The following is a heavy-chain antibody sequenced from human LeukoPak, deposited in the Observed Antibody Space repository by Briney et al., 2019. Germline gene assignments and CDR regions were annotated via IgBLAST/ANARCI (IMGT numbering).Heavy chain of an antibody. Sequence: PGGSLRLSCAASGFTFSSYAMSWVRQAPGKGLEWVSAISGSGGSTYYADSVKGRFTISRDNSKNTLYLQMSSLRAEDTAVYYCAKGPKWFGESHFDYWGQGTLVTVSS. CDR1: GFTFSSYA. V-gene: IGHV3-23*01. CDR3: AKGPKWFGESHFDY. CDR2: ISGSGGST. D-gene: IGHD3-10*01. J-gene: IGHJ4*02.